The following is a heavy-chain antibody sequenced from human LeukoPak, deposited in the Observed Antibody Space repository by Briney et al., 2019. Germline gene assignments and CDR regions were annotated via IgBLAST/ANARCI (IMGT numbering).Heavy chain of an antibody. Sequence: GGSLRLSCAASGFTFSSYWMSWVRQAPGKGLEWVANIKQDGSEKYYVDSVKGRFTISRDNAKNSLYLQMNSLRAEDTAVYYCASRKEDTTMVTGKHYYMDVWGKGTTDTISS. V-gene: IGHV3-7*01. CDR3: ASRKEDTTMVTGKHYYMDV. D-gene: IGHD5-18*01. CDR2: IKQDGSEK. CDR1: GFTFSSYW. J-gene: IGHJ6*03.